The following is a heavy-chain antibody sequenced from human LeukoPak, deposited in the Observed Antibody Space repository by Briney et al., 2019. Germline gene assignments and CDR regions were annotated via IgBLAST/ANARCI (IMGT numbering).Heavy chain of an antibody. Sequence: PGGSPRLSCAASGFTFSSYGMHWVRQAPGKGLEWVAVISYDGSNKYYADSVKGRFTISRDNSKNTLYLQMNGLRAEDTAVYYCAKDLAGVGATDVWGQGTLVTVSS. V-gene: IGHV3-30*18. CDR1: GFTFSSYG. CDR2: ISYDGSNK. J-gene: IGHJ4*02. CDR3: AKDLAGVGATDV. D-gene: IGHD1-26*01.